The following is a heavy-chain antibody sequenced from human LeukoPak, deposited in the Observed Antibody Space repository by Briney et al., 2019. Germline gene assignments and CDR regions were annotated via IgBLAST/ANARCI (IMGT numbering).Heavy chain of an antibody. J-gene: IGHJ4*02. D-gene: IGHD2-2*01. V-gene: IGHV5-51*01. CDR1: GYSFNNYW. Sequence: DESLKISCRGSGYSFNNYWIGWGRQMPGTGLEWMGIIYPGDSDTRYSPSFQGQVTMSVDKSINTAYLQWSRLKASDTAMYYCARRQGCSNTNCPPDYWGQGTLVTVSS. CDR2: IYPGDSDT. CDR3: ARRQGCSNTNCPPDY.